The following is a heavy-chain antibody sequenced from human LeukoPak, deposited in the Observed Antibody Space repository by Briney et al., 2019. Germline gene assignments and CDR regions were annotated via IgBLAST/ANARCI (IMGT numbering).Heavy chain of an antibody. Sequence: PGGSLRLSCAASGFTFDDYGMSWVRQAPGKGLEWVSGINWNGGSTGYADSVKGRFTFSRDNAKNSLYLQMNSLRAEDTALYHCASGSGSSSWYAAFDYWGQGTLVTVSS. CDR3: ASGSGSSSWYAAFDY. D-gene: IGHD6-13*01. J-gene: IGHJ4*02. CDR2: INWNGGST. V-gene: IGHV3-20*01. CDR1: GFTFDDYG.